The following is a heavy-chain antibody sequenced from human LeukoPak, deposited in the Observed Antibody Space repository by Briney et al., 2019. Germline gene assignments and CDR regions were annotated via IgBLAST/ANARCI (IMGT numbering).Heavy chain of an antibody. Sequence: GESLKISCKGSGYSFTNYWIGWVRHMPGKGLEWMGIIYPGDSDTRYSPSFQGQVTISADKSISTAYLQWSSLKALDTAMYYCARSWGYCSSTSCHPFDYWGQGTLVTVSS. CDR3: ARSWGYCSSTSCHPFDY. D-gene: IGHD2-2*01. J-gene: IGHJ4*02. V-gene: IGHV5-51*01. CDR2: IYPGDSDT. CDR1: GYSFTNYW.